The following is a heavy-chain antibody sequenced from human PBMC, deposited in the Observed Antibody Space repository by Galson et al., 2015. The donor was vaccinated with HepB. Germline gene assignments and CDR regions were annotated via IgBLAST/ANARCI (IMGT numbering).Heavy chain of an antibody. CDR3: ARTARRYYGMDV. J-gene: IGHJ6*02. Sequence: SLRLSCAASGFTFSSYAMSWVRQAPGKGLEWVSVIYSGGSTYYADSVKGRFTISRDNSKNTLYLQMNSLRAEDTAVYYCARTARRYYGMDVWGQGTTVTVSS. CDR1: GFTFSSYA. CDR2: IYSGGST. V-gene: IGHV3-66*01.